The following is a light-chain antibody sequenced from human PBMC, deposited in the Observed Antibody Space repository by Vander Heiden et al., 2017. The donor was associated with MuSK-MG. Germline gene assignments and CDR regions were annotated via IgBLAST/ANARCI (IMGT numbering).Light chain of an antibody. V-gene: IGLV2-11*01. CDR2: DVS. CDR1: SSNVGGYNY. Sequence: QSALTQPRSVSGSTGQSVTISCTGTSSNVGGYNYVSWYQQHPGTAHKLMISDVSKRPSGVPHRFSGSKSGNTASLTISGLQAEDEADYYCCSYAGSYTVVFGGGTKLTVL. CDR3: CSYAGSYTVV. J-gene: IGLJ2*01.